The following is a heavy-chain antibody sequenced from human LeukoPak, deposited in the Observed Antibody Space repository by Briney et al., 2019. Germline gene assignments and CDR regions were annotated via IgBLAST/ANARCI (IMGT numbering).Heavy chain of an antibody. CDR1: GXTFSMYA. V-gene: IGHV3-64D*06. CDR2: ISSSGGST. CDR3: VKSAGFDWLSPLDAFDI. J-gene: IGHJ3*02. Sequence: GGSLRLSCSASGXTFSMYAMHCVRQAPGKGLEYVSAISSSGGSTYYADSVKGRFTISRDNSKDTLYLQMSSLRAEDTTVYYCVKSAGFDWLSPLDAFDIWGQGTMVTVSS. D-gene: IGHD3-9*01.